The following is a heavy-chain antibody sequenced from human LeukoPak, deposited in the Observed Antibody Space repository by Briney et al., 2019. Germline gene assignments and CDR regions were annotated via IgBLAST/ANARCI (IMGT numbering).Heavy chain of an antibody. CDR2: IYYSGST. CDR1: GGSISNYY. Sequence: PSETLSLTCTVSGGSISNYYWSWIRQPPGKGLEWIGYIYYSGSTDYNPSLMSRVTISVDTSKNQFSLKLSSVTAADTAVYYCASSGPNYYYYYMDVWGKGTTVTVS. J-gene: IGHJ6*03. CDR3: ASSGPNYYYYYMDV. V-gene: IGHV4-59*08.